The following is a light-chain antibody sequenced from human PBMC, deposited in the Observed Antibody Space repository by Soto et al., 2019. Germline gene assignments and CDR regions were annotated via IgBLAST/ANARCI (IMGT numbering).Light chain of an antibody. CDR2: GVT. Sequence: QSALTQPRSVSGSPGQSVTISCTGTSSDVGGYNFVSWYQQHPGKAPKLMIYGVTKRPSGVPDRFSGSKSGNTASLTISGLQAEDAADYYCCSYAGSYTWVFGGGTKLTVL. CDR3: CSYAGSYTWV. V-gene: IGLV2-11*01. J-gene: IGLJ3*02. CDR1: SSDVGGYNF.